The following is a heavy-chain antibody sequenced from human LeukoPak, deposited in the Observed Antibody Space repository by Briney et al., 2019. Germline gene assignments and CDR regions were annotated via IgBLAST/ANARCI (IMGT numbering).Heavy chain of an antibody. CDR1: GFTFSGSA. V-gene: IGHV3-73*01. J-gene: IGHJ4*02. D-gene: IGHD2-15*01. Sequence: LPGGSLRLSCAASGFTFSGSAMHWVRQASGKGLEWVGRIRSKANSYATAYAASVKGRFTISRDDSKNTAYLQMNSLKTEDTAVYYCTRAVAATRPFDYWGQGTLVTVSS. CDR3: TRAVAATRPFDY. CDR2: IRSKANSYAT.